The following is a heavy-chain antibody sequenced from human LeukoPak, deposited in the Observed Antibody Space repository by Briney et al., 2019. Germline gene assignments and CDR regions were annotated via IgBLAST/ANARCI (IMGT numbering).Heavy chain of an antibody. J-gene: IGHJ3*02. CDR2: IIPIFGTA. V-gene: IGHV1-69*13. Sequence: ASVKVSCKASGGTFSSYATSWVRQAPGQGLEWMGGIIPIFGTANYAQKFQGRVTITADESTSTAYMELSSLRSEDTAVYYCARPHYTAMHYAFDIWGQGTMVTVSS. CDR1: GGTFSSYA. D-gene: IGHD5-18*01. CDR3: ARPHYTAMHYAFDI.